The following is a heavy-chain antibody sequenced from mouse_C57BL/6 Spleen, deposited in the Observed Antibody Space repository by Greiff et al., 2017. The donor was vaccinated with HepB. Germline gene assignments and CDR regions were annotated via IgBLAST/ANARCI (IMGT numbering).Heavy chain of an antibody. D-gene: IGHD1-1*01. CDR2: IYPRSGNT. J-gene: IGHJ1*03. V-gene: IGHV1-81*01. CDR1: GYTFTSYG. CDR3: ARVSVVARYFDV. Sequence: VKLVESGAELARPGASVKLSCKASGYTFTSYGISWVKQRTGQGLEWIGEIYPRSGNTYYNEKFKGKATLTADKSSSTAYMELRSLTSEDSAVYFCARVSVVARYFDVWGTGTTVTVSS.